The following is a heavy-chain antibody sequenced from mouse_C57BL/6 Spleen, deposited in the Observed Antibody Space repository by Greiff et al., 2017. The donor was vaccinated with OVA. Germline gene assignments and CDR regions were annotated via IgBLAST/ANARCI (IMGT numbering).Heavy chain of an antibody. V-gene: IGHV1-53*01. CDR3: AREAITTVVATDYYAMDY. CDR2: INPSNGGT. CDR1: GYTFTSYW. J-gene: IGHJ4*01. Sequence: QVQLKQPGTELVKPGASVKLSCKASGYTFTSYWMHWVKQRPGQGLEWIGNINPSNGGTNYNEKFKSKATLTVDKSSSTAYMQLSSLTSEDSAVYYCAREAITTVVATDYYAMDYWGQGTSVTVSS. D-gene: IGHD1-1*01.